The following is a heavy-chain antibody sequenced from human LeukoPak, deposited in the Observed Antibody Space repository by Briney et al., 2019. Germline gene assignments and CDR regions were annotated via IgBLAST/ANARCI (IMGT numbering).Heavy chain of an antibody. CDR2: ISAYNGNT. J-gene: IGHJ4*02. Sequence: ASVKVSCKASGYTFTSYGISWVRQAPGQGLKWMGWISAYNGNTNYAQKLQGRVTMTTDTSTSTAYMELRSLRSDDTAVYYCARDACSSTSCYKSVDYWGQGTLVTVSS. CDR3: ARDACSSTSCYKSVDY. V-gene: IGHV1-18*01. D-gene: IGHD2-2*02. CDR1: GYTFTSYG.